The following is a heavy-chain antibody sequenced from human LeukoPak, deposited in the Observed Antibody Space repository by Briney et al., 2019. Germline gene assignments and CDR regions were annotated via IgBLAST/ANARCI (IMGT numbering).Heavy chain of an antibody. D-gene: IGHD6-6*01. J-gene: IGHJ4*02. CDR3: TKDLWSYSSSRQFDY. CDR2: ISGSGGST. V-gene: IGHV3-23*01. CDR1: GVIFSSYG. Sequence: GGSLRLSCAASGVIFSSYGMSWARQAPGKGVEGVSAISGSGGSTYYADSVKGRFTISRDNSKNTLYLQMNSLRAEDTAVYYCTKDLWSYSSSRQFDYWGQGTLVTVPS.